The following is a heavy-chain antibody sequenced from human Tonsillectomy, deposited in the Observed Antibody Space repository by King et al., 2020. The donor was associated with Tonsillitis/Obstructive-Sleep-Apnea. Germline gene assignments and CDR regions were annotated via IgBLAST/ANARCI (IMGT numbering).Heavy chain of an antibody. CDR2: INSEGRNT. Sequence: DVQLVESGGVLVQPGGSLRLSCAASGFTFSSYWRHWVRQAPGKGLVWVLHINSEGRNTTYADSVKGRFTISRDNAKNTLYLQMNSLRAEDTAVYYCARGLGHCTSTSCCTGYWGQGTLVTVSS. CDR1: GFTFSSYW. J-gene: IGHJ4*02. V-gene: IGHV3-74*01. CDR3: ARGLGHCTSTSCCTGY. D-gene: IGHD2-2*02.